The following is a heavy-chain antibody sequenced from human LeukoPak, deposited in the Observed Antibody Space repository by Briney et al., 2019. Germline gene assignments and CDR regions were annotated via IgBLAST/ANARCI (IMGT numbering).Heavy chain of an antibody. CDR1: GFTFSSYS. CDR2: ISSSSYI. V-gene: IGHV3-21*01. J-gene: IGHJ3*02. CDR3: AREGAYCGGDCFYDAFDI. D-gene: IGHD2-21*02. Sequence: GGSLRLSCAASGFTFSSYSMNWVRQAPGKGLEWVSSISSSSYIYYADSVKGRFTISRDNAKNSLYPQMNSLRAEDTAVYYCAREGAYCGGDCFYDAFDIWGQGTMVTVSS.